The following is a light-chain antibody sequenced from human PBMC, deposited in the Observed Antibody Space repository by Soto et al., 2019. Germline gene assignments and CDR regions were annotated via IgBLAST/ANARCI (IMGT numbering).Light chain of an antibody. CDR2: DAS. CDR3: QQRSNPFT. J-gene: IGKJ3*01. Sequence: EIVLTQSPATLSLSPGEIATLSCRASQSVSSYLAWYQQKPGQAPRLLIYDASNRATGIPARFSGSGSGTDFTLTLSSLEPEDFAVYYCQQRSNPFTFGPGTKVDI. CDR1: QSVSSY. V-gene: IGKV3-11*01.